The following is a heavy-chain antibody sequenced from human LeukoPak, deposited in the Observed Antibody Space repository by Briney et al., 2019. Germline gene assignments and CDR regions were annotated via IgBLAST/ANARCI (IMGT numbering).Heavy chain of an antibody. Sequence: GGSLRLSCAASGFTCNVFHMNWVRQAPGKGLEWISSITSSGTYITYADSIQGRFTISRDNAKNSLYLQMNSLRVDDTALYYCARASGGWDLDYWGHGTLVIVSS. CDR3: ARASGGWDLDY. J-gene: IGHJ4*01. D-gene: IGHD1-26*01. CDR1: GFTCNVFH. CDR2: ITSSGTYI. V-gene: IGHV3-21*01.